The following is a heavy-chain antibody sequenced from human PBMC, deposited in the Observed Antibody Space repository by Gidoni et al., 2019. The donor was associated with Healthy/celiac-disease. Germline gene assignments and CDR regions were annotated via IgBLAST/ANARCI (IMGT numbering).Heavy chain of an antibody. CDR3: ARELSGERGIDY. D-gene: IGHD7-27*01. J-gene: IGHJ4*02. CDR2: IWYDGSNK. Sequence: QVQLVESGGGVVQPGRSLRLSCAASGFTFSSYGMHWVRQAPGKGLEWVAVIWYDGSNKYYADSVKGRFTISRDNSKNTLYLQMNSLRAEDTAVYYCARELSGERGIDYWGQGTLVTVSS. CDR1: GFTFSSYG. V-gene: IGHV3-33*01.